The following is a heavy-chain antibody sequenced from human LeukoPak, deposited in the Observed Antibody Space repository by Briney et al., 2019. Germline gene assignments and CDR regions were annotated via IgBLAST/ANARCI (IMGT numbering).Heavy chain of an antibody. CDR3: AKSMFPYYYDSSGYPYFQH. V-gene: IGHV3-23*01. J-gene: IGHJ1*01. CDR1: GFTFSSYA. D-gene: IGHD3-22*01. Sequence: PGGSLRLSCAASGFTFSSYAMSWVRQAPGKGLEWVSAISGSGGSTYYADSVKGRFTISRDNSKNTLYLQMNSLRAEDTAVYYCAKSMFPYYYDSSGYPYFQHWGQGTLVTVSP. CDR2: ISGSGGST.